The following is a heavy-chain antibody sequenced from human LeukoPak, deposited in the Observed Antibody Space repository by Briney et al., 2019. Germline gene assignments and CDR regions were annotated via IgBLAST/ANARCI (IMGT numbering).Heavy chain of an antibody. Sequence: SETLPLTCTVSGGSISSYYWSWIRQPPGKGLEWIGYIYYSGSTNYNPSLKSRVTISVDTSKNQFSLKLSSVTAADTAVYYCARRGADYLIDYWGQGTLVTVSS. CDR1: GGSISSYY. CDR2: IYYSGST. J-gene: IGHJ4*02. D-gene: IGHD4-11*01. CDR3: ARRGADYLIDY. V-gene: IGHV4-59*08.